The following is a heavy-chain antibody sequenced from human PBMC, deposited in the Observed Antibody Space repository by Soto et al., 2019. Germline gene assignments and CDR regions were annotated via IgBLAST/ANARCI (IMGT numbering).Heavy chain of an antibody. V-gene: IGHV4-30-4*01. CDR1: GGSISSGDYY. D-gene: IGHD3-22*01. CDR2: IYYSGST. J-gene: IGHJ3*02. Sequence: QVQLQESGPGLVKPSQTLSLTCTVSGGSISSGDYYWSWIRQPPGKGLEWIGYIYYSGSTYYNPSLKSRVTISVDTSKNQFSLKLSSVTAADTAVYYCARGGGYYDSSGSDALDIWGQGTMVTVSS. CDR3: ARGGGYYDSSGSDALDI.